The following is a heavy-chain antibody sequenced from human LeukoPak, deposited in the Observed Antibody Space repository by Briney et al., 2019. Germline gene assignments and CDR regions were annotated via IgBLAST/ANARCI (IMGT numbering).Heavy chain of an antibody. D-gene: IGHD2-2*01. Sequence: SETLSLTCTVSGGSISSFWWSWIRQPPGKGLEWIGSIYYSGNTNYNPSLKSRVTISVDTSKNQFSLKLTSVTAADTAVYYCARQKSQLMSGFDYWGQGTLVTVSS. CDR3: ARQKSQLMSGFDY. V-gene: IGHV4-59*08. CDR1: GGSISSFW. CDR2: IYYSGNT. J-gene: IGHJ4*02.